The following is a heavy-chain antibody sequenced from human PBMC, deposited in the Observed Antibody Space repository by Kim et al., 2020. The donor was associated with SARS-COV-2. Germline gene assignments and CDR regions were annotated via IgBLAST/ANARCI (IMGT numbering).Heavy chain of an antibody. Sequence: QGRVTITRDTSASTAYMELSSLRSEDTAVYYCARVRIVVVPAAMPASYDYWGQGTLVTVSS. CDR3: ARVRIVVVPAAMPASYDY. J-gene: IGHJ4*02. V-gene: IGHV1-3*01. D-gene: IGHD2-2*01.